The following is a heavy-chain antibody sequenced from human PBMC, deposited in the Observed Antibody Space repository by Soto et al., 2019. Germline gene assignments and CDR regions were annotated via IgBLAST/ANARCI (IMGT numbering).Heavy chain of an antibody. CDR2: ISAYNGNT. V-gene: IGHV1-18*01. CDR1: GYTFTSYG. Sequence: ASVKVSCKASGYTFTSYGISWVRQAPGQGLEWMGWISAYNGNTNYAQKLQGRVTMTTDTSTSTAYMELRSLGSDDTAVYYCARDRMGGVYDFWSGYSSNWFDPWGQGILVTVSS. J-gene: IGHJ5*02. CDR3: ARDRMGGVYDFWSGYSSNWFDP. D-gene: IGHD3-3*01.